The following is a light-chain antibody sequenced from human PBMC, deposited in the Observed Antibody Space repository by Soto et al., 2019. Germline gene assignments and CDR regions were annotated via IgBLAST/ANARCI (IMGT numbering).Light chain of an antibody. CDR1: SSDVGGYNF. CDR2: DVN. Sequence: QSALTQPASVSGSPGQSITISCTGTSSDVGGYNFVSWYQQHPGKVPKLMIFDVNRRPSAVSDRCSGSKSGNTASLTISGLQAEDEGDYYCCSYTSSSTHVFGSGTKLTVL. V-gene: IGLV2-14*03. J-gene: IGLJ1*01. CDR3: CSYTSSSTHV.